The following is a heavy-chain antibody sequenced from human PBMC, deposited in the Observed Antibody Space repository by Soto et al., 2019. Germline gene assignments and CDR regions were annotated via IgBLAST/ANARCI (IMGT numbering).Heavy chain of an antibody. J-gene: IGHJ6*02. CDR1: GGTFSSYA. V-gene: IGHV1-69*01. D-gene: IGHD3-3*01. CDR2: IIPFFATA. CDR3: ARALGTIFGVVTSYYYYGMDV. Sequence: QVQLVQSGAEVKKPGSSVKVSCKASGGTFSSYAISWVRQAPGQGLEWMGGIIPFFATANYAQKFQGRVTITADESTSTAYMELSSLRSEDTAVYYCARALGTIFGVVTSYYYYGMDVWGQGTTVTVSS.